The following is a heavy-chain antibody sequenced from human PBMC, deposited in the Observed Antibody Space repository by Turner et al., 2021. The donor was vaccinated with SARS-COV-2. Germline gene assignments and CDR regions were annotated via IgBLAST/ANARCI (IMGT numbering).Heavy chain of an antibody. D-gene: IGHD3-3*01. J-gene: IGHJ5*01. CDR2: IYYRGST. V-gene: IGHV4-59*01. Sequence: QVQLQESGPGLVKPSETLSPTCTVSGGSISSDFWSWIRQPPGKGLEWIGYIYYRGSTNYTPSLKSRVTMSVDTSKNQFSLKLRSVTAADTAVYYCARELRFNWLDSWGQGTLVTVSS. CDR1: GGSISSDF. CDR3: ARELRFNWLDS.